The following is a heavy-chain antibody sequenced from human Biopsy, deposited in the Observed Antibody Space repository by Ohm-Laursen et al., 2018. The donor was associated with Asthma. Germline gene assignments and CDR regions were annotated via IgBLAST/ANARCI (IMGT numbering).Heavy chain of an antibody. V-gene: IGHV4-61*01. Sequence: QTLSLTCAVSGGSVSSGSYYWSWIRQPPGNGLAWVSYISYSGSTDYNPSLKSRLTISMDTSKNQFSLKLSSVTAADTAVYYCARVPTTLRYFDLWGRGTLVTVSS. CDR1: GGSVSSGSYY. D-gene: IGHD2-15*01. J-gene: IGHJ2*01. CDR2: ISYSGST. CDR3: ARVPTTLRYFDL.